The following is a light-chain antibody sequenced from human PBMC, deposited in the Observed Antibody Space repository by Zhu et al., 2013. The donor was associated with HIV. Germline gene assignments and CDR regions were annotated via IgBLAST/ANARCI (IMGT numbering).Light chain of an antibody. CDR2: GAS. Sequence: EIVMTQSPATLSVSPGERATLSCRASQSVSSSYLAWYQQRPDQAPRLLIYGASTRATGIPDRFSGSGSGTDFTLTISRLEPEDFAVYYCQQYDRSPFMYTFGQGTKLEIK. J-gene: IGKJ2*01. CDR1: QSVSSSY. CDR3: QQYDRSPFMYT. V-gene: IGKV3-20*01.